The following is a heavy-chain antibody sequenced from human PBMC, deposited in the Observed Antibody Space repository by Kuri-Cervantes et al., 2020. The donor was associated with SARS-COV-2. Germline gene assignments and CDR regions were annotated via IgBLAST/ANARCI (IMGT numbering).Heavy chain of an antibody. J-gene: IGHJ6*03. D-gene: IGHD2-21*01. Sequence: GESLKISCVATGFTFSGYTMNWVRQAPGKALQWVSSISGSGSYIYYADSVKGRFTVSRDSAKNSLYLQMNSLGGEDTAVYYCARVAGEGPIYYYYMDVWGKGTTVTVSS. CDR2: ISGSGSYI. CDR3: ARVAGEGPIYYYYMDV. CDR1: GFTFSGYT. V-gene: IGHV3-21*01.